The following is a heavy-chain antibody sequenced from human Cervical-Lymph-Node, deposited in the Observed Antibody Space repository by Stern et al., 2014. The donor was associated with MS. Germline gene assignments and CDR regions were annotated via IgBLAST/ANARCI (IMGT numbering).Heavy chain of an antibody. Sequence: MQLVESGGGVVQPGRSLRLSCAASGFTFSSYGMHWVRQAPGKGLEWVAVISYDGSNKYYADSVKGRFTISRDNSKNTLYLQMNSLRAEDTAVYYCAKCYGDSTYYYYGMDVWGQGTTVTVSS. CDR2: ISYDGSNK. CDR3: AKCYGDSTYYYYGMDV. CDR1: GFTFSSYG. V-gene: IGHV3-30*18. D-gene: IGHD4-17*01. J-gene: IGHJ6*02.